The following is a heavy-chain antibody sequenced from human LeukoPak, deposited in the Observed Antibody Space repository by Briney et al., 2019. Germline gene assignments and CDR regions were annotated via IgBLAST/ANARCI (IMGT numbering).Heavy chain of an antibody. V-gene: IGHV3-7*01. CDR3: ARDRGSSGWYEFDY. D-gene: IGHD6-19*01. Sequence: GGSLRLSCAASGFTPSSYWMSWVRQAPGKGLEWVANIKQDGSEKYYVDSVKGRFTISRDNAKNSLCLQMNSLRAEDTAVYYCARDRGSSGWYEFDYWGQGTLVTVSS. CDR1: GFTPSSYW. CDR2: IKQDGSEK. J-gene: IGHJ4*02.